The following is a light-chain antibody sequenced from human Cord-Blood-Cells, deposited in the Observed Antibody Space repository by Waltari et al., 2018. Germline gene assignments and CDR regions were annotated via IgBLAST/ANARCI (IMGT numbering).Light chain of an antibody. V-gene: IGLV2-14*03. CDR3: SSYTSSSTLV. J-gene: IGLJ1*01. CDR2: DVS. CDR1: SSDVGGYNY. Sequence: QSALTQPASVSGSPGQSLTISCTGTSSDVGGYNYVSWYQHHPGKAPKLMIYDVSNRTSGVSNRFSGSKSGNTASLTISGLQAEDEADYYCSSYTSSSTLVFGTGTKVTVL.